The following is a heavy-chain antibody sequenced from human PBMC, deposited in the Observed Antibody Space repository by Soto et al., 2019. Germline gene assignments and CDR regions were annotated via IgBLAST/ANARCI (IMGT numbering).Heavy chain of an antibody. CDR3: ARDYDGSGSPDY. D-gene: IGHD3-10*01. J-gene: IGHJ4*02. Sequence: QVQLVESGGGVVQPGRSLRLSCAASGFTFSSYGMHWVRQAPGNGLEWVAVIWYDGSNKYYADSVKGRFTISRDNSKNTLYLQMNSLRAEDTAVYYCARDYDGSGSPDYWGQGTLVTVSS. CDR2: IWYDGSNK. V-gene: IGHV3-33*01. CDR1: GFTFSSYG.